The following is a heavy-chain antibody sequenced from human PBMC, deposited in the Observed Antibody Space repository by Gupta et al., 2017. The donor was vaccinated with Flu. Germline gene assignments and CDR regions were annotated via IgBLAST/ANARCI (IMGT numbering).Heavy chain of an antibody. D-gene: IGHD1-7*01. Sequence: QGQLVESGGGVVQAGRFLRRLCAASGFNFSSYGKPWVRQAPGKGLEWVAVISYDGSNQWFEDSVRSRFTISRDNSKNTLYLQMNSLRPEDTAVYYCAKGGLHNWNYDGDYWGQGTLVTVSS. CDR1: GFNFSSYG. CDR3: AKGGLHNWNYDGDY. V-gene: IGHV3-30*18. J-gene: IGHJ4*02. CDR2: ISYDGSNQ.